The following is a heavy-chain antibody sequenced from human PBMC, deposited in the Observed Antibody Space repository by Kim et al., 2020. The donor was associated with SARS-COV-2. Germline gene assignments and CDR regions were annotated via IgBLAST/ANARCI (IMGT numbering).Heavy chain of an antibody. CDR1: GYTFTSYA. CDR2: INAGNGNT. Sequence: ASVKVSCKASGYTFTSYAMHWVRQAPGQRLEWMGWINAGNGNTKYSQKFQGRVTITRDTSASTAYMELSSLRSEDTAVYYCARLTPYRDDILIGYPAADAFDIWGQGTMVTVSS. D-gene: IGHD3-9*01. J-gene: IGHJ3*02. CDR3: ARLTPYRDDILIGYPAADAFDI. V-gene: IGHV1-3*01.